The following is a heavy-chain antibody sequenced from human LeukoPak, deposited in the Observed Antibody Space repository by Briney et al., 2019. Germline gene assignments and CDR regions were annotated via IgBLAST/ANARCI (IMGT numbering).Heavy chain of an antibody. V-gene: IGHV5-51*01. Sequence: HGESLKISCKGSGYSFRNYWIGWVRQMPGKGLEWRGIIYPGDSDTRYSPSFQGQVTISADKSISTAYLQWSSLKASDSAMYFCARTDRTEDPIDYWGQGTLVTVSS. CDR3: ARTDRTEDPIDY. CDR1: GYSFRNYW. J-gene: IGHJ4*02. D-gene: IGHD7-27*01. CDR2: IYPGDSDT.